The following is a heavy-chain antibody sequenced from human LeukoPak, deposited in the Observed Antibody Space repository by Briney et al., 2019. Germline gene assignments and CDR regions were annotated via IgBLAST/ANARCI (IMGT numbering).Heavy chain of an antibody. Sequence: GGSLRLSCAASGFTFTTYWMSWLRQAPGKGLEWVANIMQDGSEKYYVDSVRGRFTISRDNAKNSLYLQMNSLRAEDTAVYYCAKAVGTTIVYFHNWGQGTLVTVSS. CDR2: IMQDGSEK. J-gene: IGHJ1*01. V-gene: IGHV3-7*01. CDR1: GFTFTTYW. D-gene: IGHD1-26*01. CDR3: AKAVGTTIVYFHN.